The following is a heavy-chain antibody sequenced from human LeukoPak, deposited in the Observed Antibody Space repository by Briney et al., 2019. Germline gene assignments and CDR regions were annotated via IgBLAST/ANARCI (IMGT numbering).Heavy chain of an antibody. Sequence: GGSLRLSCAASGFTFSSDGMHWVRQAPGKGLEWVAVISYDGSNKYYADSVKGRFTISRDNSKNTLYLQMNSLRAEDTAVYYCAKSLGAATVDYWGQGTLVTVSS. J-gene: IGHJ4*02. CDR1: GFTFSSDG. CDR2: ISYDGSNK. D-gene: IGHD6-25*01. V-gene: IGHV3-30*18. CDR3: AKSLGAATVDY.